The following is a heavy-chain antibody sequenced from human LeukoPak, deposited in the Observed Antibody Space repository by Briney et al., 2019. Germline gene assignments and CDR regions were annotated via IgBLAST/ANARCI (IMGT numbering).Heavy chain of an antibody. CDR2: IYYSGST. D-gene: IGHD6-13*01. CDR3: ARVKQQLGRTYYYYYGMDV. Sequence: SETLSLTCTVSGGSISSYYWSWIRQPPGKGLEWIGYIYYSGSTNYNPSLKSRVTISVDTSKNQFSLKLCSVTAADTAVYYCARVKQQLGRTYYYYYGMDVWGQGTTVTVSS. CDR1: GGSISSYY. V-gene: IGHV4-59*01. J-gene: IGHJ6*02.